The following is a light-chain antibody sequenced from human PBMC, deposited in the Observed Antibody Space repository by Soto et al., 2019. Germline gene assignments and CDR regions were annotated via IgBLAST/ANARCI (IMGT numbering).Light chain of an antibody. V-gene: IGKV3-15*01. CDR1: QSVSSN. CDR3: QQYNNWPPWT. CDR2: GAS. J-gene: IGKJ1*01. Sequence: EIVMTRSPDTLSVSPGVRATLSCRASQSVSSNLAWYQQKPGQAPRLLIYGASTRATGIPARFSGSGSGTEFILTISSLQSEDFAVYYCQQYNNWPPWTFGQGTRWIS.